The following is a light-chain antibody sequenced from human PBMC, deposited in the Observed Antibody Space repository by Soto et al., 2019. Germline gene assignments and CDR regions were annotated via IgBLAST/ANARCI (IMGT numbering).Light chain of an antibody. V-gene: IGLV2-8*01. Sequence: QSVLTQPPSASGSPGQSVTISCTGTSSDVGGYNYVSWYQQHPGKAPKLMIYEVSKRPSGVPDRFSGSKSGNTASLTVSGLQAEDEADYYCQAYDNSLGVSVLFGGGTKLTVL. CDR1: SSDVGGYNY. CDR3: QAYDNSLGVSVL. CDR2: EVS. J-gene: IGLJ3*02.